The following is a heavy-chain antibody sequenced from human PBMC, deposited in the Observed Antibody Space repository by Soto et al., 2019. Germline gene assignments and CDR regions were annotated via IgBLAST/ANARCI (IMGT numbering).Heavy chain of an antibody. J-gene: IGHJ5*02. CDR2: IIPILSII. D-gene: IGHD3-16*01. CDR1: GGTFSTYT. V-gene: IGHV1-69*08. Sequence: QVQLVQSGAEVKKPGSLVKVSCKASGGTFSTYTITWVRQAPGQGLEWMGRIIPILSIINYAQKFQGRVTSSADKFTGTAYMELTGLRSDDTAVYYCAGDPDSQYNGSHASSYPWGQGTLVTVSS. CDR3: AGDPDSQYNGSHASSYP.